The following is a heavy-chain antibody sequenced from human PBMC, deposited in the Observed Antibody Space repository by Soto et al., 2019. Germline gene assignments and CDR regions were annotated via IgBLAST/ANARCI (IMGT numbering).Heavy chain of an antibody. CDR2: ISGGGNDA. D-gene: IGHD3-3*02. J-gene: IGHJ4*02. Sequence: EVLLLESGGGLVQPGGSLVLSCAASRFTFSSYAMSWVRQAPGKGLEWVSSISGGGNDAYYADSVKGRFTISRDNSQNTLYLQMRCLRPDDTAVYYCARSLFLASTDTEAFDYWGQGDLVTVSS. CDR1: RFTFSSYA. CDR3: ARSLFLASTDTEAFDY. V-gene: IGHV3-23*01.